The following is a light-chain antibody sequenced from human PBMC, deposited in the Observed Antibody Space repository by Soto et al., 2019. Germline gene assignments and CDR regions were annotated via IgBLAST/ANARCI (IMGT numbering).Light chain of an antibody. CDR3: HHYGRSPWS. V-gene: IGKV3-20*01. Sequence: EIVLTQSPDTLSLFPGERATLSCRASQSLGSTYLAWYQHKPGQAPRVLIYGASSRATGIPDRFSGSGSGTDFTLIISRLEPEDFAVYYCHHYGRSPWSFGQGTKVDIK. J-gene: IGKJ1*01. CDR1: QSLGSTY. CDR2: GAS.